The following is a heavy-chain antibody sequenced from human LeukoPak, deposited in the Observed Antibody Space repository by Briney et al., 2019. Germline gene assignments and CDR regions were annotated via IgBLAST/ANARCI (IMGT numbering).Heavy chain of an antibody. Sequence: GGSLRLSCAASGFTFSSYAMSWVRQAPGKGLEWVSSISAGGGTTYYADSVKGRFTISRDNAENTLYLQLSSLRGEDTAVYYCARPKDSGDSVVAFDSWGQGTLVTVSS. CDR3: ARPKDSGDSVVAFDS. V-gene: IGHV3-23*01. J-gene: IGHJ4*02. CDR2: ISAGGGTT. CDR1: GFTFSSYA. D-gene: IGHD4-17*01.